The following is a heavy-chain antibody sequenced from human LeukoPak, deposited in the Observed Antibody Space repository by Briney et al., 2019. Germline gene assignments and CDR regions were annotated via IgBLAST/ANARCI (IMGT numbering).Heavy chain of an antibody. D-gene: IGHD4-17*01. CDR2: IYYSGST. J-gene: IGHJ4*02. V-gene: IGHV4-39*01. CDR1: GGSIRSSSYY. Sequence: PSETLSLTCTVSGGSIRSSSYYWGWIRQPPGKGLEWIGSIYYSGSTYYNASLKSRGTISVDTSKNQFSLKLNSVTAADTAAYYCARTTVTAQPFDYWGQGTLVTVSS. CDR3: ARTTVTAQPFDY.